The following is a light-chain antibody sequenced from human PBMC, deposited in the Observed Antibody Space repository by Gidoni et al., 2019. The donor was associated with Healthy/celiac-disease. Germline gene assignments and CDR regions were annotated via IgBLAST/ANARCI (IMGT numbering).Light chain of an antibody. CDR3: SSHTSSSTPYV. V-gene: IGLV2-14*01. Sequence: QSALTQPASVSGSPGQSITISGTGTSSDVGGFNYVSWYQQHPGKAPKLMIHEVSNRPSGVYNRFSGSKSGNTASRTISGLQAEDEADYYCSSHTSSSTPYVFGTGTKVTVL. J-gene: IGLJ1*01. CDR1: SSDVGGFNY. CDR2: EVS.